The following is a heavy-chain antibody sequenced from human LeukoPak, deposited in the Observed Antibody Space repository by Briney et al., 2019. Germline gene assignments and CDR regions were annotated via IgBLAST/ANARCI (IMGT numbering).Heavy chain of an antibody. Sequence: SETLSLTCTVSGGSISSFYWSWIRQPPGKGLEWIGFIYDSGTTNYNPSLRSRVTVSVGTSKNQFSLKLSSVTAADTAVYYCARSRYSSGSYYFGYWGQGTLVTVSS. V-gene: IGHV4-59*08. CDR3: ARSRYSSGSYYFGY. CDR2: IYDSGTT. CDR1: GGSISSFY. J-gene: IGHJ4*02. D-gene: IGHD6-19*01.